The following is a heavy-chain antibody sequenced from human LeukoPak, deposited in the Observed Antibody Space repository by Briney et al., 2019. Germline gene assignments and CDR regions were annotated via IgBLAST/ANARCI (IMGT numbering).Heavy chain of an antibody. CDR3: ARVCGGDCYFVFDI. Sequence: SETLSLTCTVSGGSISSYYWSWIRQPPGKGLEWIGYTYYSGSTNYNPSLKSRVTISVDTSKNQFSLKLSSVTAADTAVYYCARVCGGDCYFVFDIWGQGTMVAVSS. V-gene: IGHV4-59*01. CDR2: TYYSGST. CDR1: GGSISSYY. J-gene: IGHJ3*02. D-gene: IGHD2-21*02.